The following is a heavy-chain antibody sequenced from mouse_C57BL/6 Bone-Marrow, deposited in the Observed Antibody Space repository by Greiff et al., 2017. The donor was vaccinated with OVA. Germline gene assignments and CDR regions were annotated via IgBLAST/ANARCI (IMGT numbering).Heavy chain of an antibody. CDR1: GFTFSDYY. CDR3: ARQGITTVVATDWYFDV. D-gene: IGHD1-1*01. J-gene: IGHJ1*03. CDR2: ISNGGGST. Sequence: EVKVEESGGGLVQPGGSLKLSCAASGFTFSDYYMYWVRQTPEKRLEWVAYISNGGGSTYYPDTVKGRFTISRDNAKNTLYLQMSRLKSEDTAMYYCARQGITTVVATDWYFDVWGTGTTVTVSS. V-gene: IGHV5-12*01.